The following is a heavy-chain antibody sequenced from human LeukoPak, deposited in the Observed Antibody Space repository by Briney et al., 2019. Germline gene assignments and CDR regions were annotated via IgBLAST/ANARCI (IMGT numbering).Heavy chain of an antibody. V-gene: IGHV1-2*06. Sequence: ASVKVSCKASGYTFTSYDINWVRQAPGQGLEWMGRINPNSGGTNYAQKFQGRVTMTRDTSISTAYMELSRLRSDDTAVYYCARDSEMATINYRGQGTLVTVSS. J-gene: IGHJ4*02. D-gene: IGHD5-24*01. CDR2: INPNSGGT. CDR1: GYTFTSYD. CDR3: ARDSEMATINY.